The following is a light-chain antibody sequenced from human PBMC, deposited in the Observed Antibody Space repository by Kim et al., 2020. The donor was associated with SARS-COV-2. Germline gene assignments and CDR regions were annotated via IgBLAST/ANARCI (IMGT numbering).Light chain of an antibody. J-gene: IGLJ2*01. CDR2: RDS. CDR1: NVESKN. V-gene: IGLV3-9*01. CDR3: QVWDSSVV. Sequence: VAHGQTARIICGGNNVESKNVHCYHQKPGKAPELVIYRDSNRPSGIPQRFSGSNSGNTATLTISRAQAGDEADYYCQVWDSSVVFGGETQLTVL.